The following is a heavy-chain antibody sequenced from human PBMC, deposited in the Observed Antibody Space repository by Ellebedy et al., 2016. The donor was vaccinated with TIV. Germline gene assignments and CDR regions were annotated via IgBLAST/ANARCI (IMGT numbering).Heavy chain of an antibody. J-gene: IGHJ4*02. V-gene: IGHV3-74*03. Sequence: GESLKISCAASGFTFSDYWMHWVRQAPGKGLFWVSRVSSDGSSTTYADSVKGRFTISRDNAKNTLYLHMNSLRAEDTAVYYCASGVMTTVTTGEDFWGQGTLVTVSS. D-gene: IGHD4-17*01. CDR1: GFTFSDYW. CDR3: ASGVMTTVTTGEDF. CDR2: VSSDGSST.